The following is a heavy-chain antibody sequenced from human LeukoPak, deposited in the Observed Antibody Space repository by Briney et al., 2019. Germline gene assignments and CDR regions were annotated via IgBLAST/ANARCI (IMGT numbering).Heavy chain of an antibody. V-gene: IGHV3-21*01. D-gene: IGHD6-19*01. Sequence: GGSLRLSCAASGFTVSSNYMNWVRQAPGKGLEWVSSISSSSSYIYYADSVKGRFTISRDNAKNSLYLQMNSLRAEDTAVYYCARDERAGKIDYWGQGTLVTVSS. CDR1: GFTVSSNY. CDR3: ARDERAGKIDY. J-gene: IGHJ4*02. CDR2: ISSSSSYI.